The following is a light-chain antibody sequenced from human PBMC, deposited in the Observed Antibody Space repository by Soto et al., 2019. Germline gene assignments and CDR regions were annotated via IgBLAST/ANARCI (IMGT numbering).Light chain of an antibody. CDR1: SSVVGGYNY. J-gene: IGLJ1*01. CDR3: SSYTSSSTL. V-gene: IGLV2-14*01. CDR2: AVT. Sequence: QSALTQPASVSGSPGQSITISCTGTSSVVGGYNYVSWYQQHPGKAPKLMIYAVTDRPSGVSSRFSGSKSGNTASLTISGLQAEDEADYSCSSYTSSSTLFGTGTKVTVL.